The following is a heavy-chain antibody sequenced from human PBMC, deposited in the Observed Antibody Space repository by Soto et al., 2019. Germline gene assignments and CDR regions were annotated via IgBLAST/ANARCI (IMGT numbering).Heavy chain of an antibody. CDR2: IWYDGSNK. CDR3: ARDRDSSSYYYYMDV. Sequence: GGSLRLSCAASGFTFSSYGTHWVRQAPGKGLEWVAVIWYDGSNKYYADSVKGRFTISRDNSKNTLYLQMNSLRAEDTAVYYCARDRDSSSYYYYMDVWGKGTTVTVSS. V-gene: IGHV3-33*01. D-gene: IGHD6-6*01. CDR1: GFTFSSYG. J-gene: IGHJ6*03.